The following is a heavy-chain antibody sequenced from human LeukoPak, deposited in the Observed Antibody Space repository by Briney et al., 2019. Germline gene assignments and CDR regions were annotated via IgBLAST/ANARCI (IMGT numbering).Heavy chain of an antibody. Sequence: SVKVSCKASGGTFSSYTISWVRQAPGQGLEWMGRIIPILGIANYAQKFQGRVTITADKSTSTAYMELSSMRSEDTAVYYCARGLCSSTSCHLSWFDPWGQGTLVTVSS. V-gene: IGHV1-69*02. CDR1: GGTFSSYT. D-gene: IGHD2-2*01. CDR2: IIPILGIA. J-gene: IGHJ5*02. CDR3: ARGLCSSTSCHLSWFDP.